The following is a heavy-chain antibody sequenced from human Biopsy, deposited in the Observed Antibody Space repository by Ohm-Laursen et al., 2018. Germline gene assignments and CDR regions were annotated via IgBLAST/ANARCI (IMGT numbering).Heavy chain of an antibody. CDR2: IHGDERSA. D-gene: IGHD2-8*02. CDR1: GFTFSRSV. Sequence: SLRLSCAASGFTFSRSVLHWVRQAPGKGLMWVSRIHGDERSATYAEPVKGRFTISRDNAKNTLHLQMNSLRAEDTAVYYCTEDSGGLGDYWGQGTLVTVSS. J-gene: IGHJ4*02. CDR3: TEDSGGLGDY. V-gene: IGHV3-74*03.